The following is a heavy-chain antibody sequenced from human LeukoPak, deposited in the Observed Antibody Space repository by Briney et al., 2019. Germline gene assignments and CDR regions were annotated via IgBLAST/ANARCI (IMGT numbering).Heavy chain of an antibody. J-gene: IGHJ6*02. Sequence: SETLSLTCAVYGGSFSGYYWSWIRQPPGKGLEWIGEINLSGSTNYNPSLKSRVTISVDTSKNQFSLKLSSVTAADTAVYYCARGRGGSGSYYRFAYYGMDVWGQGTTVTVSS. V-gene: IGHV4-34*01. D-gene: IGHD3-10*01. CDR3: ARGRGGSGSYYRFAYYGMDV. CDR2: INLSGST. CDR1: GGSFSGYY.